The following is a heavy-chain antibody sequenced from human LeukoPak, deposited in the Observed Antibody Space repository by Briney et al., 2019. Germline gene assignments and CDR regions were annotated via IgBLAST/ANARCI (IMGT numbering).Heavy chain of an antibody. J-gene: IGHJ6*03. D-gene: IGHD3-3*01. V-gene: IGHV4-59*01. Sequence: SETLPLTCTVSGDSINSYYWSWIRQPPGKGLEWIGYIYYSGSTNYNPSLKSRVTISVDTSKNQFSLKLSSVTAADTAVYYCARGYRLRSPPTYYYYYMDVWGKGTTVTVSS. CDR1: GDSINSYY. CDR2: IYYSGST. CDR3: ARGYRLRSPPTYYYYYMDV.